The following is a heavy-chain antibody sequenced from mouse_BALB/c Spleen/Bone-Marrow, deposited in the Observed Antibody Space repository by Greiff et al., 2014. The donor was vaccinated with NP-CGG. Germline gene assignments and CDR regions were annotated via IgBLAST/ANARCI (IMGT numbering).Heavy chain of an antibody. D-gene: IGHD1-1*01. V-gene: IGHV1-14*01. CDR2: INPYNDGT. CDR3: AISEYFGSSYDY. Sequence: VQLQQSGPELVKPGASVKMSCKASGYTFTSYVMHWMKQKPGQGLEWIGYINPYNDGTKYNETFKGKATLTSDKSSSTAYMDLSSLTSDDSAVYFCAISEYFGSSYDYWGQGTTLTVSS. J-gene: IGHJ2*01. CDR1: GYTFTSYV.